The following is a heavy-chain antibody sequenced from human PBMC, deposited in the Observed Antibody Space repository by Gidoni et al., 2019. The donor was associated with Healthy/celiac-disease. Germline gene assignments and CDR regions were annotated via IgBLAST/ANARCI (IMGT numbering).Heavy chain of an antibody. CDR2: ISGSGSSK. CDR3: AKDRRAYGDYVAYFDY. J-gene: IGHJ4*02. D-gene: IGHD4-17*01. CDR1: GSTFSSYA. V-gene: IGHV3-23*01. Sequence: ELQLLESGGGVVPPGGSLRPSCASSGSTFSSYAMSWVRQAPGTGLEWISAISGSGSSKYYADTVKGRLTISRDNSKNTLYLQMNSLRAEDTAVYYCAKDRRAYGDYVAYFDYWGQGTLVTVSS.